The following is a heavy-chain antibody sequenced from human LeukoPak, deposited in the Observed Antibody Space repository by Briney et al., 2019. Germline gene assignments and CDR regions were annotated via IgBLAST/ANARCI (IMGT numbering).Heavy chain of an antibody. CDR1: GGSISSSSYY. V-gene: IGHV4-39*01. CDR3: ARHSSSWYGTHFDY. J-gene: IGHJ4*02. Sequence: KPSETLSLTCTVSGGSISSSSYYWGWIRQPPGKGLEWIGSIYYSGSTYYNPSLKSRVTISVDTSKNQLSLKLSSVTAADTAVYYCARHSSSWYGTHFDYWGQGTLVTVSS. CDR2: IYYSGST. D-gene: IGHD6-13*01.